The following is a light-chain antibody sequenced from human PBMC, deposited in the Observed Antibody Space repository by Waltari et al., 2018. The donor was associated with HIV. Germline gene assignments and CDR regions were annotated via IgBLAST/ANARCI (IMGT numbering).Light chain of an antibody. CDR3: GTWDSSVGAAV. Sequence: QSVLTQPPSVAAAPGQKSTIPCSVTSPNFGRGLVSWYQHLPGAAPRLLIYDNTKRPSWISDRFSGSKSGTSATLGITGLQTGDEADYYCGTWDSSVGAAVFGGGTRLTVL. J-gene: IGLJ3*02. CDR1: SPNFGRGL. V-gene: IGLV1-51*01. CDR2: DNT.